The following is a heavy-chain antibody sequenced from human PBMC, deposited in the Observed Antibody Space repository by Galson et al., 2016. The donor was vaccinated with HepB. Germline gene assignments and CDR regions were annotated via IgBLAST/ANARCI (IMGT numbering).Heavy chain of an antibody. CDR2: IDYGGFT. CDR1: GGSISNGTYY. Sequence: ETLSLTCTVSGGSISNGTYYWGWIRQPPGKGLEWIGNIDYGGFTYSPPSLPRRVTLSVAPSQNRFSLKLSSVTAADTAVYYCARLTPVRYFDWAFQGDCFDPGGQGTLVTVSS. D-gene: IGHD3-9*01. CDR3: ARLTPVRYFDWAFQGDCFDP. V-gene: IGHV4-39*02. J-gene: IGHJ5*02.